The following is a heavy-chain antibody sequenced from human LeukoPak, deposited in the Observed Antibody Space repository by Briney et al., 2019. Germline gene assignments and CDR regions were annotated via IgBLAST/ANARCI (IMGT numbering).Heavy chain of an antibody. Sequence: SETLSLTCTVSGGSISSSSYYWGWIRQPPGKGLEWIGSIYYSGSTYYNPSLKSRVTISVDTSKNQFSLKLSSVTAADTAVYYCARVGVAIAAAGHFDYWGQGTLITVSS. CDR1: GGSISSSSYY. CDR3: ARVGVAIAAAGHFDY. CDR2: IYYSGST. V-gene: IGHV4-39*07. J-gene: IGHJ4*02. D-gene: IGHD6-13*01.